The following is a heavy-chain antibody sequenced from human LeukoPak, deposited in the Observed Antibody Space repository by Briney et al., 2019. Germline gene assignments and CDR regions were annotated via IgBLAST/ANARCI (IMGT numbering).Heavy chain of an antibody. V-gene: IGHV3-48*03. D-gene: IGHD3-10*01. CDR2: ISNSGSTV. J-gene: IGHJ4*02. Sequence: GGSLRLSCAASGFTFSGYEMSWVRQAPGKGLEWISYISNSGSTVYYADSVKGQFTISRDNAKNSLFLQLNSLRAEDTAVHYCARDKGSGSYYPFDYWGQGTLVTVSS. CDR3: ARDKGSGSYYPFDY. CDR1: GFTFSGYE.